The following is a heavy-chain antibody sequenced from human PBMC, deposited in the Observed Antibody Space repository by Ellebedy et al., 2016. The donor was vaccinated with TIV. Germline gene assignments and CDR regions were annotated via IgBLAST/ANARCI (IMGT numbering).Heavy chain of an antibody. D-gene: IGHD3-3*01. J-gene: IGHJ4*02. CDR1: GFTFRSYG. V-gene: IGHV3-30*18. Sequence: GESLKISCAASGFTFRSYGMHWVRQAPGKGLEWVAVISYDGSNKYYADSVKGRFTISRDNSKNTLYLQMNSLRAEDTAVYYCAKPSHGAIFGVRTQIDYWGQGTLVTVSS. CDR3: AKPSHGAIFGVRTQIDY. CDR2: ISYDGSNK.